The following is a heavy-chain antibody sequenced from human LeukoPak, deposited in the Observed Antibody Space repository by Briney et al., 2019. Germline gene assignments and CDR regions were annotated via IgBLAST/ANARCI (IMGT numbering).Heavy chain of an antibody. CDR2: ISGSGGST. D-gene: IGHD2-15*01. J-gene: IGHJ4*02. CDR3: AKYCSGGSCYGILDY. V-gene: IGHV3-23*01. CDR1: GFTFSSYA. Sequence: PGGSLRLSCAASGFTFSSYAMSWVRQAPGKGLEWVSAISGSGGSTYYADSVKGRFTISRDNSKNTLYLQMNSLRAKDTAVYYCAKYCSGGSCYGILDYWGQGTLVTVSS.